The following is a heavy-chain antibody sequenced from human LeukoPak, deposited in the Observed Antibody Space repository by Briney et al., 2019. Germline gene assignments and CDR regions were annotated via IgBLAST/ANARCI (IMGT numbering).Heavy chain of an antibody. CDR1: GGSINSYY. CDR3: ARHYYDSSGHFPTDY. D-gene: IGHD3-22*01. CDR2: IFSSGST. V-gene: IGHV4-59*08. Sequence: SETLSLTCTVSGGSINSYYWSWIRQPPGKGLEWMGYIFSSGSTNYNPSLKSRVTISVDTSKNQFSLRLSSVTAADTAVYYCARHYYDSSGHFPTDYWGQGSLVTVSS. J-gene: IGHJ4*02.